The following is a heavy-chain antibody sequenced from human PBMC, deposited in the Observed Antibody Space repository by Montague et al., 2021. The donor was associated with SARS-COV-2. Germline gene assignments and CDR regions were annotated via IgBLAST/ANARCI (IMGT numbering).Heavy chain of an antibody. CDR2: IYRTGST. CDR3: ATAPQYFDWLALAY. V-gene: IGHV4-61*02. CDR1: GASISSGSYY. Sequence: SHSHSLTYAVSGASISSGSYYWSWFRQPAGKGLEWIGRIYRTGSTNYNPSLKSRVTISLDTSKNQFSLKLNSVTASDTAMYYCATAPQYFDWLALAYWGQGTPVTVSS. D-gene: IGHD3-9*01. J-gene: IGHJ4*02.